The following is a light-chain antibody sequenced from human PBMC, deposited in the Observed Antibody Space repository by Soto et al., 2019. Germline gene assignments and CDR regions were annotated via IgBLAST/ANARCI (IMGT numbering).Light chain of an antibody. CDR2: SAS. J-gene: IGKJ4*01. CDR1: QGISNY. V-gene: IGKV1-16*02. CDR3: HQYNSIPLT. Sequence: DIQMTQSPSSLSASVGDRVTITCRASQGISNYLGWFQQKPGQAPKSLIYSASSLQSGVPSKFSGSGSGTDFTLTISSLQPEDSATYYCHQYNSIPLTFGGGTKVEI.